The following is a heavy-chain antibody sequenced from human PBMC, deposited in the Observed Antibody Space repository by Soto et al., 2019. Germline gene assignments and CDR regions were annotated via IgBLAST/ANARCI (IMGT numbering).Heavy chain of an antibody. J-gene: IGHJ4*02. V-gene: IGHV3-30*18. CDR3: AKLGYSGSYPGLVY. D-gene: IGHD1-26*01. Sequence: QVQLVESGGGVVQPGRSLRLSCAASGFTFSSYGMHWVRQAPGKGLEWVAVISYDGSNKYYADSVKGRFTISRDNSKNTLYPQMNSLRAEDTAVYYCAKLGYSGSYPGLVYWGQGTLVTVSS. CDR2: ISYDGSNK. CDR1: GFTFSSYG.